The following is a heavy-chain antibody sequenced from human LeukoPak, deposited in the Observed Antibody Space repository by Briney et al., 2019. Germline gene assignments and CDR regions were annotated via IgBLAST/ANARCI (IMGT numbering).Heavy chain of an antibody. Sequence: PGRSLSPSCPASGSTFGDYAMSWVRQAPGKGLGWVGIIRSKAYGGTTEYAASVKGRFTISRDDSKSIVYLQMNSLKTEDTAVYYCTRYAKYYDVWSGYLWSYFDYWGQGTLVTVSS. J-gene: IGHJ4*02. CDR2: IRSKAYGGTT. V-gene: IGHV3-49*04. CDR1: GSTFGDYA. CDR3: TRYAKYYDVWSGYLWSYFDY. D-gene: IGHD3-3*01.